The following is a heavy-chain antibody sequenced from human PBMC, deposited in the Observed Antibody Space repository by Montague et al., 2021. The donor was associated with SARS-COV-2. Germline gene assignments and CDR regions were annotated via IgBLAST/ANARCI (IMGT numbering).Heavy chain of an antibody. J-gene: IGHJ6*03. CDR2: IHLGGST. Sequence: SETLSLTCAVHGGSFSTYSWNWIRHPPGTGLEWIGVIHLGGSTNYNPSPKSRVTISADTSTNQFSLKLTSVAAADTAVYYCARLGDGVVPSPILGVGPYYSYYYMDVWGKGTTVTVSS. V-gene: IGHV4-34*01. CDR1: GGSFSTYS. CDR3: ARLGDGVVPSPILGVGPYYSYYYMDV. D-gene: IGHD3-10*01.